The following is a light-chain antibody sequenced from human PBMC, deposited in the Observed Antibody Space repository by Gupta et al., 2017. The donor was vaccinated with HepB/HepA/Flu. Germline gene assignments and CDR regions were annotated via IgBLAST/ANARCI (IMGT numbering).Light chain of an antibody. J-gene: IGLJ2*01. CDR3: LSYTSSSTFV. V-gene: IGLV2-18*02. CDR1: SSDFGSYNR. Sequence: QSALTQPPSVSGSPGQSVTISCPGTSSDFGSYNRVSWYQQPPGTAPKLIIYEVTNRPSGVPDRFSGSKSGNTASLTISGLQAEDEADYYCLSYTSSSTFVFGGGTKLTVL. CDR2: EVT.